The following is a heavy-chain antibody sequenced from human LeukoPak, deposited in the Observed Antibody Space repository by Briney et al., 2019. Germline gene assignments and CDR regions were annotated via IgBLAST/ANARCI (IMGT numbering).Heavy chain of an antibody. CDR3: ARRYYGSGIDY. CDR1: GGFISSYY. Sequence: SETLSLTCTVSGGFISSYYWSWIRQPPGKGLEWIGYIYYSGSTNYNPSLKSRVTISVDTSKNQFSLKLSSVTAADTAVYYCARRYYGSGIDYWGQGTLVTVSS. D-gene: IGHD3-10*01. J-gene: IGHJ4*02. V-gene: IGHV4-59*08. CDR2: IYYSGST.